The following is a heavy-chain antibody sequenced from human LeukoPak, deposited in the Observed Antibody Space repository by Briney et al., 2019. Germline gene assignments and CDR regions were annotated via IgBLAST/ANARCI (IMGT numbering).Heavy chain of an antibody. CDR1: GGSISSNY. CDR3: ARQTHYTQAFDY. V-gene: IGHV4-59*08. D-gene: IGHD2-2*02. Sequence: SRTLSLTCTVSGGSISSNYWSWIRQPPGKGLEWIGYIYNSGGTNYNPSLKSRVTISRNTSKNQFSLKLTSVTAADTAVYYCARQTHYTQAFDYWGQGTLVTVSS. J-gene: IGHJ4*02. CDR2: IYNSGGT.